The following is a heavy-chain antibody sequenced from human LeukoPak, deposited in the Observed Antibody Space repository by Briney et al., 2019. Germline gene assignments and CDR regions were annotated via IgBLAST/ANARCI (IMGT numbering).Heavy chain of an antibody. Sequence: GGSLRLSCTASGFTFGTYWMTWVRQAPGKGLEWVANMKQDGSEKYYVDSVKGRFTISRDNAKNSLYLQMNSLRAEDTAVYYCARIYCSSTNCYRHFDYWGQGTLVTVSS. D-gene: IGHD2-2*01. CDR3: ARIYCSSTNCYRHFDY. J-gene: IGHJ4*02. CDR1: GFTFGTYW. V-gene: IGHV3-7*01. CDR2: MKQDGSEK.